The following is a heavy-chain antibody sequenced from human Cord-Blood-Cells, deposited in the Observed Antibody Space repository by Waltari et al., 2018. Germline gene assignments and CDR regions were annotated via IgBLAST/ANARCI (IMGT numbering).Heavy chain of an antibody. CDR3: AKREANWGSRGHFDL. CDR1: GFTFSSYA. CDR2: ISGSGGST. Sequence: EVQLVESGGGLVQPGGSLRPSCAVSGFTFSSYAMSGVRQAPGKGLEWVSAISGSGGSTYYADSVKGRFTISRDNSKNTLYLQMNSLRAEDTAVYYCAKREANWGSRGHFDLWGRGTLVTVSS. V-gene: IGHV3-23*04. J-gene: IGHJ2*01. D-gene: IGHD7-27*01.